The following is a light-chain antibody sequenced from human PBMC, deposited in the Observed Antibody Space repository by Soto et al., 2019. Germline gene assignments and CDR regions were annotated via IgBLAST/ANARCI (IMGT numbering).Light chain of an antibody. CDR1: QSLRSSY. CDR3: QQFSSYPLT. Sequence: EVVLTQSPNTLSLSPGERATLSCWASQSLRSSYLAWYQRKPGQAPRLLMFGASRRATGIPDRFNGSGSGTDFTLTISRLEPEDFAVYYCQQFSSYPLTFGGGTKVEIK. J-gene: IGKJ4*01. V-gene: IGKV3-20*01. CDR2: GAS.